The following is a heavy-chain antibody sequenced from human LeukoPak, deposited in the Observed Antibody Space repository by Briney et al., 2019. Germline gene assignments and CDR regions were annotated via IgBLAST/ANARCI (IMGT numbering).Heavy chain of an antibody. Sequence: SVKVSCKASGGTFSSYAISWVRQAPGQGLEWMGRIIPIFGTANYAQKFQGRVTITTDESTSTAYMELRSLRSDDTAVYYCARAYYYDSSGYDYWGQGTLVTVSS. CDR3: ARAYYYDSSGYDY. D-gene: IGHD3-22*01. J-gene: IGHJ4*02. CDR2: IIPIFGTA. CDR1: GGTFSSYA. V-gene: IGHV1-69*05.